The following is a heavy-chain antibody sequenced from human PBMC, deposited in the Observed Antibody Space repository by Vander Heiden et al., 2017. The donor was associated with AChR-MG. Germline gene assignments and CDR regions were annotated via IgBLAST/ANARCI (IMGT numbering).Heavy chain of an antibody. CDR3: ARDRKGSRVVIAIKGYYYGMDV. Sequence: QVQLVQPGAEVKKPGASVKVSCKASGSRFPGYYMHWVRQAPGQGLEWMGWINPNNGGTNYAQKFQGRVTMTRDTSISTAYMELSRLRSDDTAVYYCARDRKGSRVVIAIKGYYYGMDVWGQETTVTVSS. CDR1: GSRFPGYY. J-gene: IGHJ6*02. D-gene: IGHD2-21*01. V-gene: IGHV1-2*02. CDR2: INPNNGGT.